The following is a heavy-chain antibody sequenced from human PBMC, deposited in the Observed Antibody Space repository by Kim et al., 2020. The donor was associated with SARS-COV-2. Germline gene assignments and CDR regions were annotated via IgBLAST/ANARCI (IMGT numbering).Heavy chain of an antibody. CDR3: ARGTIPSGHADF. CDR2: INHSGRT. D-gene: IGHD2-15*01. V-gene: IGHV4-34*01. Sequence: SETLSLTCAVYGGSFSGYYWSWIRQPPGQGLEWIGEINHSGRTNHNPSLKSRVTISVDTSKNQFSLKVNFVTAAATAVYYCARGTIPSGHADFWGQGSL. CDR1: GGSFSGYY. J-gene: IGHJ4*02.